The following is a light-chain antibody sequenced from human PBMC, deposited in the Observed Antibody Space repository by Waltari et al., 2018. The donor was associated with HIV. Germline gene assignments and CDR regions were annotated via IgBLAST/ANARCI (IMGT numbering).Light chain of an antibody. J-gene: IGLJ1*01. CDR2: VGTGVIVG. CDR1: SGYSNYK. Sequence: QPVLTQPPSASASLGASVTLTCTLSSGYSNYKVDWYQQRQGKGPRFVIRVGTGVIVGSKGDGIPDRFSVLGSGLNRYLTIKNIQEEDESDYHCGADLGSGSNFVYVFGTGTKVTVL. V-gene: IGLV9-49*01. CDR3: GADLGSGSNFVYV.